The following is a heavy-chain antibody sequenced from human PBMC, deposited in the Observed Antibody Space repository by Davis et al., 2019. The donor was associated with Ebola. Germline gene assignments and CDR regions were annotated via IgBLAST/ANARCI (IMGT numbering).Heavy chain of an antibody. CDR1: GGSISYYY. J-gene: IGHJ4*02. V-gene: IGHV4-59*03. CDR2: IYYSGTT. CDR3: ATLVLGYCSGGSCWNYFDS. D-gene: IGHD2-15*01. Sequence: SETLSLTCTVSGGSISYYYWNWIRQAPGKGLEWIGDIYYSGTTNYSPSLKSRVTISVDTSKNQFSLNLKSVTAADTAVYYCATLVLGYCSGGSCWNYFDSWGQGTPVTVSS.